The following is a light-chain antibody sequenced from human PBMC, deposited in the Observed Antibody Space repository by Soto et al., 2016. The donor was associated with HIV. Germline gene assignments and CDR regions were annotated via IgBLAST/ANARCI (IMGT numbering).Light chain of an antibody. CDR2: DDS. CDR3: QVWHGDRDNYV. V-gene: IGLV3-21*03. CDR1: NIGSKS. Sequence: SYELTQPPSVSVAPGKTATITCGGDNIGSKSVHWYRQKPGRAPVLVVYDDSDRPSGIPERFSGSNSGSAATLTISRVEAGDEADYYCQVWHGDRDNYVFGPGTKVTVL. J-gene: IGLJ1*01.